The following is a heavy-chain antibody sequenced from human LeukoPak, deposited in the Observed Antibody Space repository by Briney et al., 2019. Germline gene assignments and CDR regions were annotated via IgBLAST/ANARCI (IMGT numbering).Heavy chain of an antibody. V-gene: IGHV4-59*01. Sequence: SETLSLTCGVSGGSISNYYWSWIRQPPGKGLEWIGYIFYTGSTKYNPSLKSRVTISVDTAKNQSSLKLSSVTAADTAVYYCARVGGYTYGYEFDYWGQGTLVTVSS. CDR3: ARVGGYTYGYEFDY. J-gene: IGHJ4*02. D-gene: IGHD5-18*01. CDR1: GGSISNYY. CDR2: IFYTGST.